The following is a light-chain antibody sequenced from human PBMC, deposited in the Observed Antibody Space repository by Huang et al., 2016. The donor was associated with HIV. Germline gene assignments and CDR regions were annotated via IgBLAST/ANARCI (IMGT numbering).Light chain of an antibody. Sequence: EIVLTQSPGTLSLSPGERATLSCRASQSISSSYLAWYHQQPGQAPRLVIYGASSRVSVIPDRFSGSGSGTDFTLTISRLEPEDFAVYYCQQYGSSPPTFGQGTKVEIK. CDR3: QQYGSSPPT. CDR2: GAS. J-gene: IGKJ1*01. V-gene: IGKV3-20*01. CDR1: QSISSSY.